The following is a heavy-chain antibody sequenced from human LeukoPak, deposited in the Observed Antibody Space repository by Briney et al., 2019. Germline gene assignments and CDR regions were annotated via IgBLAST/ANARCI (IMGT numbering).Heavy chain of an antibody. J-gene: IGHJ4*02. CDR1: GFTFSSYG. D-gene: IGHD3-16*01. CDR3: AKDSRWRSLGLPDY. Sequence: GGSLRLSCAASGFTFSSYGMHWGRQAPGKGLEGVAVISYDGSNKYYADSVKGRFTISRDNSKNTLYLQMNSLRAEDTAVYYCAKDSRWRSLGLPDYWGQGTLVTVSS. CDR2: ISYDGSNK. V-gene: IGHV3-30*18.